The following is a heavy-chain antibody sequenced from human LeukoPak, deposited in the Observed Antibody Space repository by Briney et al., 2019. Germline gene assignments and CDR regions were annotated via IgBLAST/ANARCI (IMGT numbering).Heavy chain of an antibody. CDR1: GFTFSSYS. CDR3: AKGEGCSGGSCYVDYYYYMDV. D-gene: IGHD2-15*01. V-gene: IGHV3-30*18. J-gene: IGHJ6*03. Sequence: GSLRLSCAASGFTFSSYSMHWVRQAPGKGLEWVAVISYDGSNKYYADSVKGRFTISGDNSKNTLYLQMNSLRAEDTAVYYCAKGEGCSGGSCYVDYYYYMDVWGKGTTVTVSS. CDR2: ISYDGSNK.